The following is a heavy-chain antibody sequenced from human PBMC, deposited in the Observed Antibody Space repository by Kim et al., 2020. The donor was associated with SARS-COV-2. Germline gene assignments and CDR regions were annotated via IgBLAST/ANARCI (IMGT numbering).Heavy chain of an antibody. D-gene: IGHD1-26*01. CDR2: VYYSGFT. J-gene: IGHJ4*02. V-gene: IGHV4-59*13. CDR3: AKGAGDGSNHFDF. Sequence: SETLSLTCTVSGGSISGYYWSWIRQTPDKGLEWIGYVYYSGFTNYNPSLKSRVTISVDTAKSQFSLELSSVTAADTAVYYCAKGAGDGSNHFDFWGQGTLVTLSS. CDR1: GGSISGYY.